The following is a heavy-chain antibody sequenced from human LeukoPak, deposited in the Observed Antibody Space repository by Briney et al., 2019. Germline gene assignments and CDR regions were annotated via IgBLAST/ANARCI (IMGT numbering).Heavy chain of an antibody. Sequence: SETLSLTCTVSGGSISSYYWSWIRQPPGKGLEWIGYIYYSGSTNYNPSLKSRVTISVDTSKNQFSLKLSSVTAADTAVYYCARNRGRKAVAAADYWGQGTLVTVPS. J-gene: IGHJ4*02. V-gene: IGHV4-59*01. CDR2: IYYSGST. CDR3: ARNRGRKAVAAADY. D-gene: IGHD6-19*01. CDR1: GGSISSYY.